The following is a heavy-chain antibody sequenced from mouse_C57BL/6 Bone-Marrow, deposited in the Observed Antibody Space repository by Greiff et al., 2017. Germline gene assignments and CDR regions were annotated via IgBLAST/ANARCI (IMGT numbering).Heavy chain of an antibody. CDR1: GFTFSSYA. V-gene: IGHV5-9-1*02. D-gene: IGHD2-3*01. CDR2: ISSGGDYI. CDR3: TRDPYFYDGYYYFFAY. Sequence: EVKLVESGAGLVKPGGSLKLSCAASGFTFSSYAMSWVRQTPEKRLEWVAYISSGGDYIYYADTVKGRFTISRDNARNPLYLQMSSLKSEDTAMYYCTRDPYFYDGYYYFFAYWGQVTMVTVSA. J-gene: IGHJ3*01.